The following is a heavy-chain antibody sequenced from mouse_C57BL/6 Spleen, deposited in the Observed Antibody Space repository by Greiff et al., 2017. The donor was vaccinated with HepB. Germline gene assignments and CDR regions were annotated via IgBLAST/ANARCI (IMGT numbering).Heavy chain of an antibody. V-gene: IGHV1-82*01. Sequence: VQLQQSGPELVKPGASVKISCKASGYAFSSSWMNWVKQRPGKGLEWIGRIYPGDGDTNYNGKFKGKATLTADKSSSTAYMQLSSLTSEDSAVYFCAYDYDDGFAYWGQGTLVTVSA. D-gene: IGHD2-4*01. CDR3: AYDYDDGFAY. CDR2: IYPGDGDT. CDR1: GYAFSSSW. J-gene: IGHJ3*01.